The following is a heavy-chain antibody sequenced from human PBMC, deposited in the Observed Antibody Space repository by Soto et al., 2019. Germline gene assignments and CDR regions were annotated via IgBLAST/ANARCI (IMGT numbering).Heavy chain of an antibody. CDR2: IYYSGST. Sequence: QLQLQGSGPGLVKPSETLSLTCTVSGGSISSYNWSWIRQPPGKGLEWIGYIYYSGSTNYNPSLKSRVTISVDTSKNQFSLKLSSVTAADTAVYYCARRYGVAYDYWGQGTLVTVSS. V-gene: IGHV4-59*08. J-gene: IGHJ4*02. D-gene: IGHD1-20*01. CDR3: ARRYGVAYDY. CDR1: GGSISSYN.